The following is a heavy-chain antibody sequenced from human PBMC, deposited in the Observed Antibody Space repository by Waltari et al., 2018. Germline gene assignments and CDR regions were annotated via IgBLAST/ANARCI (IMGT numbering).Heavy chain of an antibody. CDR3: ARAALEWSFNWFDP. CDR2: ILNDGSDT. CDR1: GFAFNKFI. D-gene: IGHD3-3*01. V-gene: IGHV3-30*03. Sequence: QVQLMESGGGVVQPGQSLRLSSAASGFAFNKFIFHWVRQAPGKGLGWVASILNDGSDTKYADSVKGRFTISRDNAKNSLYLEMNTLRAEDTALYYCARAALEWSFNWFDPWGQGTLVTVSS. J-gene: IGHJ5*02.